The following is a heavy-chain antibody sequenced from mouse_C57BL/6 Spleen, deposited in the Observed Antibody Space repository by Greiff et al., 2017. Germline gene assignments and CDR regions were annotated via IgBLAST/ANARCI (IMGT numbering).Heavy chain of an antibody. Sequence: QVQLQQSGAELVRPGASVTLSCKASGYTFTDYEMHWVKQTPVHGLEWIGAIDPETGGTAYNQKFTGKAILTAAKSSSTAYLELRSLTSEDSAVYYYTRGGRFGFDDWGQGTTLTVSS. CDR2: IDPETGGT. D-gene: IGHD3-3*01. V-gene: IGHV1-15*01. CDR3: TRGGRFGFDD. CDR1: GYTFTDYE. J-gene: IGHJ2*01.